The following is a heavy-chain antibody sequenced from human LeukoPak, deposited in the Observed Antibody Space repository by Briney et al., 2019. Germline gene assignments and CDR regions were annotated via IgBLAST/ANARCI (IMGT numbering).Heavy chain of an antibody. CDR3: ARVSYSSGWYPLLAF. V-gene: IGHV1-8*01. J-gene: IGHJ4*02. D-gene: IGHD6-19*01. CDR1: GYTFTSYD. CDR2: MNPNSGNT. Sequence: ASVKVSCKASGYTFTSYDINWVRQATGQGLEWMGWMNPNSGNTGYAQKFQGRVTMTRNTSISTAYVELSSLRSEDTAVYYCARVSYSSGWYPLLAFWGQGTLVTVSS.